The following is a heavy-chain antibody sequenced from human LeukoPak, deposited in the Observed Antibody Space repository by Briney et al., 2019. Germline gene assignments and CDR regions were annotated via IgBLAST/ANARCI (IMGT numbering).Heavy chain of an antibody. D-gene: IGHD4-23*01. CDR2: IYPGDSDT. CDR3: ARRLGDYGGNSNWLDP. J-gene: IGHJ5*02. CDR1: GYSFTSYW. V-gene: IGHV5-51*01. Sequence: GESLKISCKGSGYSFTSYWIGWVRQMPGKGLEWMGIIYPGDSDTRYSPSFQGQVTISADKSISTAYLQWSSLKASDTAMYYCARRLGDYGGNSNWLDPWGQGTLVTVSS.